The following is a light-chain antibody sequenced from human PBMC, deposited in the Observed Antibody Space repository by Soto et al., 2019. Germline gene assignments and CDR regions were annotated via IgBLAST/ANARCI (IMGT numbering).Light chain of an antibody. V-gene: IGLV2-14*01. CDR1: SSDVGGYNY. Sequence: QSALTQPASVSGSPGQSITISCTGTSSDVGGYNYVSWYQQHPGKAPKLMIFEVSNRPSGVSNRFSGSKSGNTASLTISGLQAEDEADYYCSSYTRSLWVFGGGTKLTVL. J-gene: IGLJ3*02. CDR2: EVS. CDR3: SSYTRSLWV.